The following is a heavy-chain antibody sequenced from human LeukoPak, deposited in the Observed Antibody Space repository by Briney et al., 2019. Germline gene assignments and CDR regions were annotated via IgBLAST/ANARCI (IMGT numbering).Heavy chain of an antibody. D-gene: IGHD1-26*01. V-gene: IGHV1-18*01. J-gene: IGHJ5*02. CDR3: AISSGSYDL. Sequence: ASVKVSCKASGYTFTSYGISWVRQAPGQGLEWMGWISAYNGNTNYAQKLQGRVTITRNTSISTAYMELSSLRSEDTAVYYCAISSGSYDLWGQGTLVTVSS. CDR1: GYTFTSYG. CDR2: ISAYNGNT.